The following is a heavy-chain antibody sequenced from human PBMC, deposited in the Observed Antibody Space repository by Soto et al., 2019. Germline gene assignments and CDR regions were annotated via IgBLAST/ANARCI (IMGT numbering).Heavy chain of an antibody. Sequence: LVKVSLKASGGTFIIYSFGWVRQAPEQGPEWIGGIVPMYDTPVYSQRFQGRVTITADDSTTTAYMELSSLTSEDTAVYFCARERDDRPGAGSDAFEIWGQGTVVTVSS. CDR1: GGTFIIYS. CDR2: IVPMYDTP. CDR3: ARERDDRPGAGSDAFEI. V-gene: IGHV1-69*01. D-gene: IGHD6-19*01. J-gene: IGHJ3*02.